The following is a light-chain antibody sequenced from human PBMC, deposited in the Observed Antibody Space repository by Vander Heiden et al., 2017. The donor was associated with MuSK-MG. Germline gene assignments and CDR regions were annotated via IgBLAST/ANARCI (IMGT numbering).Light chain of an antibody. CDR1: QSVLYSSNNKNY. J-gene: IGKJ5*01. CDR2: WAS. Sequence: DIVMTQSLDSLAVSLGERATINCKSSQSVLYSSNNKNYLAWYQQKPRQPPKLLIYWASTRESGVPDRFSGSGSGTDFTLTISSLQAEDVAVYYCQQDDSTPITFGQGTRLEIK. CDR3: QQDDSTPIT. V-gene: IGKV4-1*01.